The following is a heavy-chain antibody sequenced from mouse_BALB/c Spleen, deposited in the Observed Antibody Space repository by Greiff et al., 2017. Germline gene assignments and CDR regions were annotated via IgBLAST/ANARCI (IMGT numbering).Heavy chain of an antibody. CDR3: ARSTRGRRFAD. D-gene: IGHD3-3*01. Sequence: QVHVKQSGAELVRPGTSVKVSCKASGYAFTNYLIEWVKQRPGQGLEWIGVINPGSGGTNYNEKFKGKATLTADKSSSTAYMQLSSLTSDDSAVYFCARSTRGRRFADWGQGTLVTVSA. J-gene: IGHJ3*01. CDR2: INPGSGGT. CDR1: GYAFTNYL. V-gene: IGHV1-54*03.